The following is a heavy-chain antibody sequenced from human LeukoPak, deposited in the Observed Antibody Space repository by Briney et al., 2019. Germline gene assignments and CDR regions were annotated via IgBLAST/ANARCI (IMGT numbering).Heavy chain of an antibody. J-gene: IGHJ4*02. V-gene: IGHV4-61*02. CDR2: IYTSGST. CDR1: GGSISSGSYY. CDR3: ARTRYYYNSRSYGAPYYFDY. Sequence: SQTLPLTCTVSGGSISSGSYYWSWIRQPAGKGLEWIGRIYTSGSTNYNPSLKSRVTISVDTSKNQFSLKLSSVTAADTAVYYCARTRYYYNSRSYGAPYYFDYWGQGTLVTVSS. D-gene: IGHD3-10*01.